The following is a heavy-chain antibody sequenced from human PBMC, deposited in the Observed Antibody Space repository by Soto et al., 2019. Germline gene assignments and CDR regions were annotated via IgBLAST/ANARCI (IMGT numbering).Heavy chain of an antibody. CDR3: ARRVVATIGLYFDY. V-gene: IGHV4-34*01. Sequence: PSETLSLTCAVYGASIRCYDWCWLRQPPGKGLEWIGEINHSGSTNYNPSLKSRVTISVDTSKNQFSLKLSSVTAADTAVYYCARRVVATIGLYFDYWGQGTLVTVSS. CDR2: INHSGST. CDR1: GASIRCYD. J-gene: IGHJ4*02. D-gene: IGHD5-12*01.